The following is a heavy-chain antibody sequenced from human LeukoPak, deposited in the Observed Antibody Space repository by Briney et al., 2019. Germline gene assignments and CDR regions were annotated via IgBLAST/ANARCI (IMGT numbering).Heavy chain of an antibody. CDR3: ARNSRGYSYEIDY. V-gene: IGHV4-39*01. CDR1: GGSISSSSYY. CDR2: IYYSGST. D-gene: IGHD5-18*01. Sequence: SETLSLTCTVSGGSISSSSYYWGWIRQPPGKGLEWIGSIYYSGSTYYNPSLKSRVTISVDTSKNQFSLKLSSVTAADTAVCYCARNSRGYSYEIDYWGQGTLVTVSS. J-gene: IGHJ4*02.